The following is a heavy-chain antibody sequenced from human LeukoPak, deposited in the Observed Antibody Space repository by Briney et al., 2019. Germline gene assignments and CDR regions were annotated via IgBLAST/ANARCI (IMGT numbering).Heavy chain of an antibody. V-gene: IGHV4-59*08. D-gene: IGHD6-19*01. CDR2: VFYSGST. J-gene: IGHJ5*02. CDR3: ARSPSGGWYNWFDP. CDR1: GGSISSYY. Sequence: SETLSLTCTVSGGSISSYYWSWIRQPPGKGLEWIGYVFYSGSTNYSPSLKSRVTISVDTSKNQFSLKVNSGTAADTAVYYCARSPSGGWYNWFDPWGQGTLVTVSS.